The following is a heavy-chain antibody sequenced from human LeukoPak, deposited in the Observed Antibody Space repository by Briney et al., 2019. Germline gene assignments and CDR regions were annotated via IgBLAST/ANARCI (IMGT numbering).Heavy chain of an antibody. CDR2: ISWNSGYI. Sequence: GRSLRLSCVASGFNFDGYAMHWVRQAPGEGLEWVSGISWNSGYIGYADSVKGRFTISRDNAKNSLYLQMDSLRPEDTALYYCAKVVGSGGYFSHFANWGQGSLVTVSS. D-gene: IGHD3-10*01. CDR3: AKVVGSGGYFSHFAN. CDR1: GFNFDGYA. V-gene: IGHV3-9*01. J-gene: IGHJ4*02.